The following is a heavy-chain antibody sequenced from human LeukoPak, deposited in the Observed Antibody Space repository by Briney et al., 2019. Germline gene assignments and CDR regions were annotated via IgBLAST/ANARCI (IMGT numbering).Heavy chain of an antibody. Sequence: GASVKVSCKASGYSFTSYGINWVRQAPGQGLEWMGWISTYTGNTNYAQKLQGRVNMTTDTSTNTAYMELRSLRSDDTAVYYCARVNYGAGSYFGAFDIWGQGTMVTVSS. CDR1: GYSFTSYG. V-gene: IGHV1-18*01. CDR2: ISTYTGNT. J-gene: IGHJ3*02. D-gene: IGHD3-10*01. CDR3: ARVNYGAGSYFGAFDI.